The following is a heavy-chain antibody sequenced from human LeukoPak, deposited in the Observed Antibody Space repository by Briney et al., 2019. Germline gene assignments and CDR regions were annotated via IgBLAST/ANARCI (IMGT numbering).Heavy chain of an antibody. V-gene: IGHV1-58*01. J-gene: IGHJ5*01. CDR2: IVVGSGNT. Sequence: SVKVSCTASGFTFTSSAVQWVRQARGQRLEWIGWIVVGSGNTNYAQKFQERVTITRDMSTSTAYMELSSLRSEDTAVYYCAAVPQYNWNYVWDWFDPWGQGTLVTVSS. CDR1: GFTFTSSA. CDR3: AAVPQYNWNYVWDWFDP. D-gene: IGHD1-7*01.